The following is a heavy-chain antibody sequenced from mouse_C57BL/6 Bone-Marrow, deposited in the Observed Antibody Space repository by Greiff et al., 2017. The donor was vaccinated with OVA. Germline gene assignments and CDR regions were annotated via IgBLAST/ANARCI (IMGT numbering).Heavy chain of an antibody. D-gene: IGHD3-2*01. Sequence: QVHVKQSGAELVRPGASVKLSCKASGYTFTDYYINWVKQRPGQGLEWIARIYPGSGNTYYNEKFKGKATLTAEKSSSTAYMQLSSLTSEDSAVYFCARSPTASWFAYWGQGTLVTVSA. V-gene: IGHV1-76*01. J-gene: IGHJ3*01. CDR2: IYPGSGNT. CDR3: ARSPTASWFAY. CDR1: GYTFTDYY.